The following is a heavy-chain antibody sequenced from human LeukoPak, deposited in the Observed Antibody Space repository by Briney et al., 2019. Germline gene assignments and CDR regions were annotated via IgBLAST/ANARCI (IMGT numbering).Heavy chain of an antibody. D-gene: IGHD1-26*01. CDR2: ISWNSGSI. Sequence: GGSLRLSCAASGFTFDDYAMHWVRQAPGKGLEWVSGISWNSGSIGYADSVKGRFTISRDNAKNSLYLQMNSLRAEDTAVYYCATRGSYYVNYYWGQGTLVTVSS. V-gene: IGHV3-9*01. CDR1: GFTFDDYA. J-gene: IGHJ4*02. CDR3: ATRGSYYVNYY.